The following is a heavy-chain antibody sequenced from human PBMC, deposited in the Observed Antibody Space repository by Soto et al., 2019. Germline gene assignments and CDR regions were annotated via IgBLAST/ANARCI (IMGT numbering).Heavy chain of an antibody. CDR3: ARRDSGGFYRFFDS. CDR2: TGSGTGPG. D-gene: IGHD2-15*01. J-gene: IGHJ4*02. V-gene: IGHV1-69*06. CDR1: GGSLSTNP. Sequence: ASVKVSCKASGGSLSTNPISWVRQAPGQGLEWMGGTGSGTGPGNHAQKFQGRLTVTADKSTSTVYMELTNLSSEDTAVYYCARRDSGGFYRFFDSWGQGTLVTVSS.